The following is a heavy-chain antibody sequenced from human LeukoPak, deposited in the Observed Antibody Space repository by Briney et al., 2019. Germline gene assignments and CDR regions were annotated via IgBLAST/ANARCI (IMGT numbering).Heavy chain of an antibody. CDR1: GFTFSTYT. J-gene: IGHJ4*02. CDR3: AKNLPPYGSGSYLGYFDY. D-gene: IGHD3-10*01. V-gene: IGHV3-30-3*01. Sequence: GRSLRLSCAASGFTFSTYTIHRVRQAPGKGLEWVAVMSYDGNNRYYADSVKGRFTISRDNSKNTLYLQMNSLRDEDTAVYYCAKNLPPYGSGSYLGYFDYWGQGTLVTVSS. CDR2: MSYDGNNR.